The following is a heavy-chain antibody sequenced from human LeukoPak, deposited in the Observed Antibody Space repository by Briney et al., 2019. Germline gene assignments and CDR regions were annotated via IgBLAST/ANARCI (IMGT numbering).Heavy chain of an antibody. D-gene: IGHD2-8*01. Sequence: GGSLRLSCAASGFTFDDYAMHWVRQAPGKGLEWVSGISWNSGSIGYADSVKGRFTISRDSAKNSLYLQMNSLRAEDMALYYCAKGSMDAFDIWGQGTMVTVSS. J-gene: IGHJ3*02. V-gene: IGHV3-9*03. CDR2: ISWNSGSI. CDR1: GFTFDDYA. CDR3: AKGSMDAFDI.